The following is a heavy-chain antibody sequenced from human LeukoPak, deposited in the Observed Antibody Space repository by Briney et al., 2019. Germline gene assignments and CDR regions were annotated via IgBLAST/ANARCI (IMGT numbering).Heavy chain of an antibody. CDR2: ISAYNGNT. CDR3: ARDLRGMIQTNGFDY. D-gene: IGHD3-22*01. Sequence: GASVKVSCKASGYTFTSYGISWVRQAPGQGLEWMGWISAYNGNTNYAQKLQGRVTMTTDTSTSTAYMELRSLRSDDTAVYYCARDLRGMIQTNGFDYWGQGTLVTVSS. V-gene: IGHV1-18*01. J-gene: IGHJ4*02. CDR1: GYTFTSYG.